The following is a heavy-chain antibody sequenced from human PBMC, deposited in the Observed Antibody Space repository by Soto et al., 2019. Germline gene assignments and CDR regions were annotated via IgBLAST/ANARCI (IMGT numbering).Heavy chain of an antibody. CDR1: GGSISIGGYS. V-gene: IGHV4-30-2*01. Sequence: SETLSLTCAVSGGSISIGGYSWSWIRQPPGKGLEWIGYIYHSGSTYYNPSLKSRVTISVDRSKNQFSLKLSSVTAADTAVYYCARAMVRGAEYNWFDPWGQGTLVTVS. CDR3: ARAMVRGAEYNWFDP. CDR2: IYHSGST. D-gene: IGHD3-10*01. J-gene: IGHJ5*02.